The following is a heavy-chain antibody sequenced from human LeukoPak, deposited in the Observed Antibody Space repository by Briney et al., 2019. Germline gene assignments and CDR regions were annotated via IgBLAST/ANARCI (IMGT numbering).Heavy chain of an antibody. V-gene: IGHV3-30-3*01. Sequence: GGSLRLSCAASGFTFSSYAMHWVRQAPGKGLEWVAVISYDGSNKYYADSVKGRFTISRDNSKNTLYLQMNSLRAEDTAVYYCARDGSGWYIDYWGREPWSPSPQ. D-gene: IGHD6-19*01. CDR2: ISYDGSNK. CDR1: GFTFSSYA. CDR3: ARDGSGWYIDY. J-gene: IGHJ4*02.